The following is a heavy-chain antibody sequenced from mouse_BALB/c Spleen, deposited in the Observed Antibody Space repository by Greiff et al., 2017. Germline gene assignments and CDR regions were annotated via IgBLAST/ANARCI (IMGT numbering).Heavy chain of an antibody. CDR1: GYTFTSYW. Sequence: VQLQQPGAELVKPGASVKLSCKASGYTFTSYWMHWVKQRPGQGLEWIGEIDPSDSYTNYNQKFKGKATLTVDKSSSTAYMQLSSLTSEDSAVYYCARNYYGYYWYFDVWGAGTTVTVSS. D-gene: IGHD1-2*01. J-gene: IGHJ1*01. CDR2: IDPSDSYT. CDR3: ARNYYGYYWYFDV. V-gene: IGHV1-69*02.